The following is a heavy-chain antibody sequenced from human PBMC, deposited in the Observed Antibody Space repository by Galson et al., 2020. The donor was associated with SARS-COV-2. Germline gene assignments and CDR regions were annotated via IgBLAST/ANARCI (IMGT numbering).Heavy chain of an antibody. J-gene: IGHJ4*02. Sequence: ASETLSLTCAVSDYSISSGYYWGWIRQPPGKGLEWIGSIHHSGNTYYNPSLRSRVTISVDVSKNQFSLKLSSVTAADTAMYYCARGGSGIPHGYWGQGTLVTVSS. CDR1: DYSISSGYY. CDR2: IHHSGNT. CDR3: ARGGSGIPHGY. D-gene: IGHD1-26*01. V-gene: IGHV4-38-2*01.